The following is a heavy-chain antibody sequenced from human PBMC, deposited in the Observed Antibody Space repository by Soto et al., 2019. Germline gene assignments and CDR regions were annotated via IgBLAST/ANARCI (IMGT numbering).Heavy chain of an antibody. CDR3: ATTFCGEDCFSTYYLGH. J-gene: IGHJ4*02. D-gene: IGHD2-21*02. Sequence: QVQVVQSGAEVKKPGSSVKVSCKVSGGTFSDFGLSWVRLAPGRGLEWLGGIIPMSSVVNHGQTFQGRVTITADASTGTGYMELSSVRSEDTAVDFCATTFCGEDCFSTYYLGHWGQGTLVTVSS. CDR2: IIPMSSVV. V-gene: IGHV1-69*12. CDR1: GGTFSDFG.